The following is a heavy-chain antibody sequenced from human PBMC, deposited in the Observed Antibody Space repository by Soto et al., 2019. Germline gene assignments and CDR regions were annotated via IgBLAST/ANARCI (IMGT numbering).Heavy chain of an antibody. V-gene: IGHV4-59*01. CDR3: AKTGVASAAPDAFLI. CDR2: INFSGNT. CDR1: DGSIDNNY. D-gene: IGHD1-1*01. Sequence: SATLSRTCTVSDGSIDNNYLSVVRRPPGNAPEWVGFINFSGNTNYNPSLKSRVTISVDTSKNQFSLRLSDVTAADTAVYHCAKTGVASAAPDAFLIWGPGTMVTVSS. J-gene: IGHJ3*02.